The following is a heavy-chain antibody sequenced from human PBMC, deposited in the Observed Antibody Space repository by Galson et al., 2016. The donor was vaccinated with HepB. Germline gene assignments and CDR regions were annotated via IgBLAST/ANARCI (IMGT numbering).Heavy chain of an antibody. J-gene: IGHJ3*02. CDR1: GFTFSSYA. CDR3: AKVFLVETADAYDI. V-gene: IGHV3-23*01. CDR2: ISGSGGTT. Sequence: SLRLSCAASGFTFSSYAMSWVRQAPGKGLEWVSVISGSGGTTHYADSVKGRFTISRDNSKNTLYVQMNSLTAEDTAIYYFAKVFLVETADAYDIWGQGTMVIVSS. D-gene: IGHD2-21*02.